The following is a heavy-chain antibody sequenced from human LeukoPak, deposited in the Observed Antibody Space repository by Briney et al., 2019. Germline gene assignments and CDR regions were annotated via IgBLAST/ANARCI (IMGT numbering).Heavy chain of an antibody. Sequence: ASVKVSCKASGYTFTGYYMHWVRQAPGQGLEWMGWINPNSGGTYYAQKFQGWVTMTRDTSISTAYMELSRLRSDDTAVYYCARGRPPYYYYYGMDVWGQGTTVTVSS. CDR3: ARGRPPYYYYYGMDV. V-gene: IGHV1-2*04. CDR1: GYTFTGYY. CDR2: INPNSGGT. J-gene: IGHJ6*02.